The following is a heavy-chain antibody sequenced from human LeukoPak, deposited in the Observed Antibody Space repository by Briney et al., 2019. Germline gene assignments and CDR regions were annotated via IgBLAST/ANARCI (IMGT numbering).Heavy chain of an antibody. CDR1: GLTVTNAW. D-gene: IGHD3-10*01. V-gene: IGHV3-15*07. CDR3: TTGIRGD. J-gene: IGHJ4*02. CDR2: IASKTDGGAA. Sequence: GGSLRLSCSASGLTVTNAWMNWVRQAPGEGLDWVGRIASKTDGGAADYAAPVKGRFTISRDDSKNTLNLQMNSLKTEDTAVYYCTTGIRGDWGQGTLVTVSS.